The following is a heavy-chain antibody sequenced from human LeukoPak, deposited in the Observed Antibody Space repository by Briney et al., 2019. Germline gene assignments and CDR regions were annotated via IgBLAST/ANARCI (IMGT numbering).Heavy chain of an antibody. CDR1: GFTFSSYA. D-gene: IGHD2-21*01. Sequence: GGSLRLSCAASGFTFSSYAMHWVRQAPGKGLEWVAVISYDGSNKYYADSVKGRFTISRDNSKNTLYLQMNSLKTEDTAIYYCTTDLNFHHIEGYPFWGQGTLVTVSS. CDR2: ISYDGSNK. J-gene: IGHJ4*02. V-gene: IGHV3-30-3*01. CDR3: TTDLNFHHIEGYPF.